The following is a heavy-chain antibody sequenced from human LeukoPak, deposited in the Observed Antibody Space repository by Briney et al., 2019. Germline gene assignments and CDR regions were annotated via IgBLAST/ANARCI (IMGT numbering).Heavy chain of an antibody. V-gene: IGHV1-2*04. D-gene: IGHD6-6*01. CDR1: GYTFTGHY. CDR3: ARGYSSSSHFDY. J-gene: IGHJ4*02. Sequence: ASVKVSCKASGYTFTGHYMHWVRQAPGQGLEWMGCINPNSGGTNYAQKFQGWVTMTRDTSIRTVYMELSRLKSDDTAVYYCARGYSSSSHFDYWGQGTLVTVSS. CDR2: INPNSGGT.